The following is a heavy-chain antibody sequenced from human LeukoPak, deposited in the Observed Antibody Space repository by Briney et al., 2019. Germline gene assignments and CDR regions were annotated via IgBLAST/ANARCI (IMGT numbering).Heavy chain of an antibody. CDR2: IYYGGST. D-gene: IGHD3-10*01. CDR1: GGYISSGGYY. Sequence: SETLSLTCTVSGGYISSGGYYWSWIRQHPGKGLEWIGYIYYGGSTSYNPSLKSRVTISVDTSQNQFSLKLSSVAAADTAVYYCARDFPRFGFGYWGQGTLVTVSS. V-gene: IGHV4-31*03. J-gene: IGHJ4*02. CDR3: ARDFPRFGFGY.